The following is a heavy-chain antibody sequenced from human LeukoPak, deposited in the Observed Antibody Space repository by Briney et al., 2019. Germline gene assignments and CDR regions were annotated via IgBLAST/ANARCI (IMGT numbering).Heavy chain of an antibody. D-gene: IGHD3-16*01. J-gene: IGHJ4*02. V-gene: IGHV3-69-1*02. CDR3: GRAFPPLRTSSAGDL. CDR2: ISGLSTHI. Sequence: GGSLRLSCSASGFTFSDYDMNWVRQAPGKGLEWVSSISGLSTHIYYGGSVKGRFSISRDNAKNSVYLQMNSLGVEDTAIYYCGRAFPPLRTSSAGDLWGQGILVTVSS. CDR1: GFTFSDYD.